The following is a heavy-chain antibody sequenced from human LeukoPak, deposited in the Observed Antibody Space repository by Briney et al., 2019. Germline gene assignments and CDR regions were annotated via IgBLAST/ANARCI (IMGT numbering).Heavy chain of an antibody. J-gene: IGHJ4*02. V-gene: IGHV3-7*01. D-gene: IGHD6-13*01. CDR3: ARDRHINSWSNDRFDY. Sequence: GGSLRLSCSASRFTFSNYYMTWVRQAPGKGLEWVGNINQDGSEKNYVDSVKGRFTISRGNAESSLYLQMNSLRVEDTAFYYCARDRHINSWSNDRFDYWGQGALVTVSS. CDR1: RFTFSNYY. CDR2: INQDGSEK.